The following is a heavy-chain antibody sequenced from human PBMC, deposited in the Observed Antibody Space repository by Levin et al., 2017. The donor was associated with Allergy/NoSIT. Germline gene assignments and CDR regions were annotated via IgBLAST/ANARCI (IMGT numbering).Heavy chain of an antibody. Sequence: SETLSLTCTVSGGSITSYYWHWLRQPPGKGLEWIGYVYHIRSTTYNSSLKSRVTISGDTSKSQFSLKLTSVTAADTAVYFCARGRESLNYFDFWGQGMLVTVSS. D-gene: IGHD3-10*01. CDR2: VYHIRST. J-gene: IGHJ4*02. CDR1: GGSITSYY. V-gene: IGHV4-59*08. CDR3: ARGRESLNYFDF.